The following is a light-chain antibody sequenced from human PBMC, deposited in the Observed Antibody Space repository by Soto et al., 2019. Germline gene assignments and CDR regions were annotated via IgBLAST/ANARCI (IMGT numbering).Light chain of an antibody. V-gene: IGKV3-15*01. CDR2: GAS. Sequence: EIVMTQSQATLSVSPGERATLSCRASQSVSSTLAWYQLRPGHAPSLLIYGASTRATGIPARFIGSGSGTEFTLTISSLQSEDFAVYYCQQYNDWPRTFGQGTKVEIK. J-gene: IGKJ1*01. CDR3: QQYNDWPRT. CDR1: QSVSST.